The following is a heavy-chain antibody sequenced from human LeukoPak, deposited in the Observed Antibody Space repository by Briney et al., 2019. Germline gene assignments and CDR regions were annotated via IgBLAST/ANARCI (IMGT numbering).Heavy chain of an antibody. CDR2: ISSSSSYI. CDR1: GFTFSSYS. V-gene: IGHV3-21*01. Sequence: PGGSLRLSCAASGFTFSSYSMNWVRQAPGKGLEWVPSISSSSSYIYYADSVKGRFTISRDNAKNSLYLQMNSLRAEDTAVYYCARDSHTAYYYYMDVWGKGTTVTVSS. CDR3: ARDSHTAYYYYMDV. J-gene: IGHJ6*03.